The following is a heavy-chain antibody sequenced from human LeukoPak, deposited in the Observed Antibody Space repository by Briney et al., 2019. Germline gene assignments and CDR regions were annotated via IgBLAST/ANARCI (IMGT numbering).Heavy chain of an antibody. D-gene: IGHD3-22*01. CDR3: ARDPIVVVPLGAFDI. CDR1: GGTFSSYA. J-gene: IGHJ3*02. Sequence: SVKVSCKASGGTFSSYAISWVRQAPGQGLEWMGGIIPIFGTANYAQKFQGRVTITADESTSTAYMELSSLRSEDTAVYYCARDPIVVVPLGAFDIWGQGTMVTVSS. V-gene: IGHV1-69*13. CDR2: IIPIFGTA.